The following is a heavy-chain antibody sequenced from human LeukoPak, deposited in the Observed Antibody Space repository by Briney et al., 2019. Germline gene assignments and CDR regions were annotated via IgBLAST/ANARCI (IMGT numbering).Heavy chain of an antibody. J-gene: IGHJ6*02. D-gene: IGHD4-17*01. CDR3: ARGYGDYPYYYYGMDV. CDR1: GFTFSSYG. Sequence: GRSLRLSCAASGFTFSSYGMHWVRQAPGKGLEWVAVIWYDGSNKYYADSVKGRFTISRDNSKNTPYLQMYSLRAEDTAVYYCARGYGDYPYYYYGMDVWGQGTTVTVSS. CDR2: IWYDGSNK. V-gene: IGHV3-33*01.